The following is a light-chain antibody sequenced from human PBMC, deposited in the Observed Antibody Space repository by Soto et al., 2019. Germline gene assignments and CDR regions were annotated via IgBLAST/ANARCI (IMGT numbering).Light chain of an antibody. CDR3: QKYGSSPPIT. Sequence: EIVLPQSPGTLSLSPGERATLSCRASQSVSSSYLAWYQQKPGQAPRLLIYGASSRATGIPDRFSGSGSGTDFTLTISRLEPEDFAVYYCQKYGSSPPITFGQGTRLEIK. CDR2: GAS. J-gene: IGKJ5*01. CDR1: QSVSSSY. V-gene: IGKV3-20*01.